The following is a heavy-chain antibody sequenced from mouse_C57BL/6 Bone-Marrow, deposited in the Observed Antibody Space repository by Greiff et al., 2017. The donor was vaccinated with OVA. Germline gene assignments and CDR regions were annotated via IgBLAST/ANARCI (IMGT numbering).Heavy chain of an antibody. CDR2: IDPSDSYT. CDR3: ARSEDYDEAWFAY. J-gene: IGHJ3*01. D-gene: IGHD2-4*01. V-gene: IGHV1-69*01. CDR1: GYTFNSYW. Sequence: QVQLQQPGAELVMPGASVKLSCKASGYTFNSYWMHWVKQRPGQGLEWIGEIDPSDSYTNYNPKFQGKSTLTVDKSSSTAYMQLSSLTSEDSAVYYCARSEDYDEAWFAYWGQGTLVTVSA.